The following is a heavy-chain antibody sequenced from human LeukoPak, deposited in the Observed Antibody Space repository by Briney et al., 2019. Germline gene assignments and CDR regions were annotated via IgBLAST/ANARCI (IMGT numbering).Heavy chain of an antibody. V-gene: IGHV1-18*01. CDR1: GYTFTSYG. CDR3: ARDPQQLVGATGGGFEY. J-gene: IGHJ4*02. Sequence: ASVKVSCKASGYTFTSYGISWVRQAPGQGLEWIGWISAYNGKTNYAQKFQGRDTMTTDTSTNTAYMELRSLRSDDTAVYYCARDPQQLVGATGGGFEYWGQGTLVTVSS. CDR2: ISAYNGKT. D-gene: IGHD1-26*01.